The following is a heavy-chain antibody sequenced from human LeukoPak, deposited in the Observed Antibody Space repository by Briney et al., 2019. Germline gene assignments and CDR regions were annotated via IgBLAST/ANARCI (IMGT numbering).Heavy chain of an antibody. Sequence: ASVKVSFKAAACTFSSYAISWVRQGPGQGLEGMGRIIPILGIANYAQTFQGRVTINADKSTSTAYMELSSLRSEDTAVSYCARWSGSYNPIDPWGQGTLVTVSS. V-gene: IGHV1-69*04. CDR3: ARWSGSYNPIDP. CDR1: ACTFSSYA. CDR2: IIPILGIA. D-gene: IGHD1-26*01. J-gene: IGHJ5*02.